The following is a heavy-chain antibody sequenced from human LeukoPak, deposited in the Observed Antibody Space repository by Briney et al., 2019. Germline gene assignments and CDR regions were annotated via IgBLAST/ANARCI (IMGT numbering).Heavy chain of an antibody. V-gene: IGHV3-7*01. CDR2: IKLDGSEK. CDR3: ARDGCTSTSCYTRGDV. CDR1: GITFSSNW. D-gene: IGHD2-2*02. Sequence: GGSLRLSCAAAGITFSSNWMSWVRQAPGKGLEWGANIKLDGSEKYYVDSVKGRFTISRENAKNSLYLQMNSLRAEHSAVYYRARDGCTSTSCYTRGDVWGKGTMVTVSS. J-gene: IGHJ6*03.